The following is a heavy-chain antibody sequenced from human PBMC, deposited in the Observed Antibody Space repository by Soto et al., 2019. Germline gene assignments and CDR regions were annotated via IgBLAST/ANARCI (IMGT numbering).Heavy chain of an antibody. V-gene: IGHV3-30-3*01. CDR2: ISYDGSNK. Sequence: PGGSLRLSCAASGFTFSSYAMHWVRQAPGKGLEWVAVISYDGSNKYYADYVKGRFTISRDNSKNTLKLQMNNLRAEDTDEYYCARVGSSSWWYFDYWGQGTLVTVSS. D-gene: IGHD6-13*01. CDR3: ARVGSSSWWYFDY. CDR1: GFTFSSYA. J-gene: IGHJ4*02.